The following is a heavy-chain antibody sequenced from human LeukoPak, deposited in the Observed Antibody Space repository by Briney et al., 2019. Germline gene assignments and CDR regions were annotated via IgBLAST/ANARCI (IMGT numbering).Heavy chain of an antibody. Sequence: GGSLRLSCAASGFTFSTHWMNWVRQAPGKGLVWVSRINSDGSSTTYADSVKGRFTISKDNAKNTLYLQMNSLRAEDTAVYYCARIRIAAGYFFDYWGQGTLVTVSS. D-gene: IGHD6-13*01. V-gene: IGHV3-74*01. CDR2: INSDGSST. J-gene: IGHJ4*02. CDR3: ARIRIAAGYFFDY. CDR1: GFTFSTHW.